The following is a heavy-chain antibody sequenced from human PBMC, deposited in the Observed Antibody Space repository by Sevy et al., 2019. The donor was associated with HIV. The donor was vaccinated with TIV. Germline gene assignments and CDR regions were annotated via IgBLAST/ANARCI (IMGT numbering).Heavy chain of an antibody. J-gene: IGHJ5*02. CDR3: ARDRTGLAAAGFDP. CDR1: GFTFSSYG. CDR2: IWYDGSNK. V-gene: IGHV3-33*01. Sequence: GGSLRLSCAASGFTFSSYGMHWVRQAPGKGLEWVAVIWYDGSNKYYADSVKGRFTISRDNSKNTLYLQMNSLRAEDTAVYYWARDRTGLAAAGFDPWGQGTLVTVSS. D-gene: IGHD6-13*01.